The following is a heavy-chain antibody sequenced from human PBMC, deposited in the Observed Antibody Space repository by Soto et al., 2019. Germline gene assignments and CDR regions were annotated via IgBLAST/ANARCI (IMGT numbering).Heavy chain of an antibody. D-gene: IGHD3-3*01. V-gene: IGHV4-31*03. CDR1: GGAISSGGYY. CDR2: IYYSGST. Sequence: TMGLTCTVSGGAISSGGYYGSWIRQHPGKGLEWIGYIYYSGSTYYNPSLKSRVTISVDTSKNQFSLKLSSVTAADTAVYYCARVTGSITIFGVVLGWFDPLGQVTLVTVAS. J-gene: IGHJ5*02. CDR3: ARVTGSITIFGVVLGWFDP.